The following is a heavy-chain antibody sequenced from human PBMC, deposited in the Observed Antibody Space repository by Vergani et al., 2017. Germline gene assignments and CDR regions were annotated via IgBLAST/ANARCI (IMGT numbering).Heavy chain of an antibody. CDR1: GYTFTSYG. D-gene: IGHD2-2*01. V-gene: IGHV1-69*13. CDR3: ARREGWGRTSCRFDC. CDR2: IIPIFGTA. Sequence: QVQLVQSGADVKKPGASVKVSCKASGYTFTSYGISWVRQAPGQGLEWMGGIIPIFGTANYAQKFQGRVTITADESTSTAYMELSSLRSEDTAVYYCARREGWGRTSCRFDCWGEGTVV. J-gene: IGHJ4*02.